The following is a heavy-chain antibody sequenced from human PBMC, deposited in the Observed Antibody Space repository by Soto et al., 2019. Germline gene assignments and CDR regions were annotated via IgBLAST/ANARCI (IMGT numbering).Heavy chain of an antibody. CDR1: CGSISSLY. V-gene: IGHV4-59*11. D-gene: IGHD2-2*01. Sequence: SETLSLTCTVSCGSISSLYWSRIRQPPGKGLEWIGYIYYSGSTNYNPSLKSRVTISVDTSKNQFSLKLSSVTAADTAVYYCARAPTSYYYYMDVWGKGTTVTVSS. CDR3: ARAPTSYYYYMDV. J-gene: IGHJ6*03. CDR2: IYYSGST.